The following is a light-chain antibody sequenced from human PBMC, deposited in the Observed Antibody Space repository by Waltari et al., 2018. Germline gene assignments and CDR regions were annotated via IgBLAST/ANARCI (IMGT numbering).Light chain of an antibody. Sequence: VLTQSPGTLSLYPWETATLSCRASQSISKYLVWYQHRPGHAPRLLIDAASTRATGVPDRFRGSGYGTDFTLTISRLEPEDFAVYYCQNHERLPATFGQGTKVEIK. J-gene: IGKJ1*01. CDR2: AAS. V-gene: IGKV3-20*01. CDR1: QSISKY. CDR3: QNHERLPAT.